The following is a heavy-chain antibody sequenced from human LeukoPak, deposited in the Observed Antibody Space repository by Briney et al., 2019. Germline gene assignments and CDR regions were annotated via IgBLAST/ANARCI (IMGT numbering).Heavy chain of an antibody. CDR1: GGTFSSYA. V-gene: IGHV1-69*05. CDR2: IIPIFGTA. D-gene: IGHD3-16*01. Sequence: SVKASCKASGGTFSSYAISWVRQAPGQGLEWMGGIIPIFGTANYAQKFQGRVTITTDESTSTAYMELSSLRSEDTAVYYCARGLGEFRHNWFDPWGQGTLVTVSS. J-gene: IGHJ5*02. CDR3: ARGLGEFRHNWFDP.